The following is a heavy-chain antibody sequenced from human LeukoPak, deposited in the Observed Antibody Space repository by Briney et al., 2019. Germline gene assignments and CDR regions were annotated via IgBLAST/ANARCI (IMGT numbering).Heavy chain of an antibody. CDR2: IYYSGST. V-gene: IGHV4-39*07. CDR3: AREGYYDSSGYYGNWFDP. CDR1: GGSISSSSYY. D-gene: IGHD3-22*01. Sequence: SETLSLTCTVSGGSISSSSYYWGWIRQPPGKGLEWIGSIYYSGSTFYNPSLKSRVTISVDTSKNQFSLKLSSVTAADTAVYYCAREGYYDSSGYYGNWFDPWGQGTLVTVSS. J-gene: IGHJ5*02.